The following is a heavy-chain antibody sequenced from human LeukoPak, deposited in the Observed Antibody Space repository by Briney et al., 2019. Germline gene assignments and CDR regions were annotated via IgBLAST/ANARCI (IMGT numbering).Heavy chain of an antibody. D-gene: IGHD3-22*01. CDR1: GFTFSDYY. CDR2: ISSSGSTI. V-gene: IGHV3-11*01. CDR3: AKDFTMIVVVMGHDAFDI. Sequence: KSGGSLRLSCAASGFTFSDYYMSWIRQAPGKGLEWVSYISSSGSTIYYADSVKGRFTISRDNAKNSLYLQMNSLRAEDTAVYYCAKDFTMIVVVMGHDAFDIWGQGTMVTVSS. J-gene: IGHJ3*02.